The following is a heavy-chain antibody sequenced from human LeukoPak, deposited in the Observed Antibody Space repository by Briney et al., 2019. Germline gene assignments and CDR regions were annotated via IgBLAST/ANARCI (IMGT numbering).Heavy chain of an antibody. J-gene: IGHJ4*02. Sequence: ASVKVSCKASGYTFTGYYVHWVRQAPGQGLEWMGRINPNSGDTNYAQKFQGRVTMTRDTSISTAYMEPSGLTSDDTAMYYCARRGSEFDSWGQGTLVTVSS. CDR3: ARRGSEFDS. D-gene: IGHD3-16*01. V-gene: IGHV1-2*06. CDR1: GYTFTGYY. CDR2: INPNSGDT.